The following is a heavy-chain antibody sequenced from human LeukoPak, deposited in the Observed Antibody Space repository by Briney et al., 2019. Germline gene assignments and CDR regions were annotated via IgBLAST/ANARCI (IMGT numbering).Heavy chain of an antibody. D-gene: IGHD3-10*01. CDR2: IKSKTDGGTT. V-gene: IGHV3-15*01. CDR3: ITDREAQITMAPGTDY. J-gene: IGHJ4*02. Sequence: GGSLRLSCTASGFTFSNAWMSWVRQAPGKGLEWVGRIKSKTDGGTTDYAAPVKGRFTISRDDSKNTLYLQMNSLKTEDTAVYYCITDREAQITMAPGTDYWGQGTLVTVSS. CDR1: GFTFSNAW.